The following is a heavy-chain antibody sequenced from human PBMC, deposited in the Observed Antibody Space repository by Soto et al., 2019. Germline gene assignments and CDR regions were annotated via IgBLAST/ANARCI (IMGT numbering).Heavy chain of an antibody. CDR2: ISYDGSNK. J-gene: IGHJ4*02. D-gene: IGHD4-17*01. V-gene: IGHV3-30-3*01. CDR1: GFTFINYA. Sequence: QVQLVASGGGVVQPGRSLRLSCAASGFTFINYAMHWVRQAPGKGLEWVAVISYDGSNKYYADSVKGRFTISRDNSKNTMYLQMNSRSAEDTAVYHCARDQVKGTMTILWGQGTLVTVST. CDR3: ARDQVKGTMTIL.